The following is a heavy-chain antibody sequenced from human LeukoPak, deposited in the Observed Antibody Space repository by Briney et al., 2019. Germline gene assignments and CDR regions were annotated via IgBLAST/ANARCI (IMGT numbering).Heavy chain of an antibody. Sequence: GGSLRLSCAASGFTFSTYSMNWVRQAPGKGLEWVSSISSSSSYIYYADSVKGRFTISRDNAKNSLYLQMNSLRAEDTAVYYCARGPVWGFDYWGQGTLDTVSS. J-gene: IGHJ4*02. V-gene: IGHV3-21*01. CDR3: ARGPVWGFDY. CDR1: GFTFSTYS. CDR2: ISSSSSYI. D-gene: IGHD3-16*01.